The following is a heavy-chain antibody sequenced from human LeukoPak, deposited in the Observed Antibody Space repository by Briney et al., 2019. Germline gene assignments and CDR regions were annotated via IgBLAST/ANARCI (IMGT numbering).Heavy chain of an antibody. D-gene: IGHD2-2*01. CDR2: IYYSGST. CDR1: VYALSSYY. J-gene: IGHJ5*02. CDR3: ARHDVVVPAALFDP. V-gene: IGHV4-59*08. Sequence: TETLSLTCAGSVYALSSYYWSWIRQPPAKEPSWIGYIYYSGSTNYNPSLKSRVTISVDTSKNQFSLKLSSVTAADTAVYYCARHDVVVPAALFDPWGQGTLVTVSS.